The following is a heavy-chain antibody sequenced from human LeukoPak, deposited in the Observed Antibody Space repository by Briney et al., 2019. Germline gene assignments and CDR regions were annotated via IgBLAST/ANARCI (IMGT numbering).Heavy chain of an antibody. J-gene: IGHJ5*02. CDR2: IKQDGSEK. V-gene: IGHV3-7*03. CDR3: VKKGYSWSPRFDP. D-gene: IGHD6-13*01. CDR1: GFDFSNYW. Sequence: GGSLRLSCAASGFDFSNYWMYWVRQAPGKGLEWVANIKQDGSEKYYVDSVRGRFTISRDNAKNSLSLQMNSLRAEDTATYYCVKKGYSWSPRFDPWGQGTLVTVSS.